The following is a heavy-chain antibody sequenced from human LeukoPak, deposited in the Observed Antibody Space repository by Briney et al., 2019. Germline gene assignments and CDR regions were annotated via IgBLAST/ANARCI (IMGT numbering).Heavy chain of an antibody. CDR1: GYTFPSYD. CDR3: ARGRRAAAGTLFY. J-gene: IGHJ4*02. D-gene: IGHD6-13*01. V-gene: IGHV1-8*01. CDR2: MNPNSGNT. Sequence: ASVKVSCKASGYTFPSYDINWVGQATGKGLEWMGWMNPNSGNTGYAQKFQGRVTMTRNTSISTAYMELSSLRSEDTAVYYCARGRRAAAGTLFYWGQGTLVTVSS.